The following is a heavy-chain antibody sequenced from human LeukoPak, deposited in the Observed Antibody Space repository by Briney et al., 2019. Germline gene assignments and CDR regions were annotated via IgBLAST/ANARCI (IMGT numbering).Heavy chain of an antibody. CDR3: ARDGSQLFYYYGMDV. V-gene: IGHV3-74*01. CDR2: LNSDGSST. CDR1: GXTFSSYW. Sequence: GGSLRLSCAASGXTFSSYWVHWVRQAPGKGLVSVSRLNSDGSSTSYADSVKGRFTISRDNAKNTLYLQMNSLRAEDTAVYYCARDGSQLFYYYGMDVWGQGTTVTVSS. D-gene: IGHD1-1*01. J-gene: IGHJ6*02.